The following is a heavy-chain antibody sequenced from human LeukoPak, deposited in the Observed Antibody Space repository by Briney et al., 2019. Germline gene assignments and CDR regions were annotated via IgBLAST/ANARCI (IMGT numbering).Heavy chain of an antibody. V-gene: IGHV3-74*01. Sequence: PGGSLRLSCAASGFTLSSYWLHWVRQAPGKGLVWVSRISGDGGYTTYADSVKGRSTISRDNAKTTLYLQMNSLRAEDTAVYYCGRDLGGNFDHWGQGTLVTVSS. CDR3: GRDLGGNFDH. CDR2: ISGDGGYT. CDR1: GFTLSSYW. D-gene: IGHD2-15*01. J-gene: IGHJ4*02.